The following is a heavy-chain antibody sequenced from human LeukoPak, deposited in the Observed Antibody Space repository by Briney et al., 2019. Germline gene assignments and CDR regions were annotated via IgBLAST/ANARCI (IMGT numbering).Heavy chain of an antibody. V-gene: IGHV3-7*01. CDR2: IQQDGSEK. D-gene: IGHD6-19*01. CDR1: GFTFSSYW. CDR3: ARDKSLYSSGWFDAFDI. Sequence: GGSLRLSCAASGFTFSSYWMTWVRQAPGKGLEWVANIQQDGSEKYYVDSVKGRFTISRDNAKNSLYLQMNSLRAEDTAMYYCARDKSLYSSGWFDAFDIWGQGTMVTVSS. J-gene: IGHJ3*02.